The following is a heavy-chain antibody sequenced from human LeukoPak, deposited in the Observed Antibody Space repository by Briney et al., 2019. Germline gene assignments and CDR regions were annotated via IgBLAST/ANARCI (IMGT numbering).Heavy chain of an antibody. CDR3: TTRRQLWSQGSDY. V-gene: IGHV3-15*07. CDR1: GFTFSNAW. D-gene: IGHD5-18*01. J-gene: IGHJ4*02. Sequence: GGSLRLSCAASGFTFSNAWMNWVRQAPGKGLEWVGRIKSKTDGGTTDYAAPVKGRFTISRDDSKNTLYLQMNSLKTEDTAVYYCTTRRQLWSQGSDYWGQGTLVTVSS. CDR2: IKSKTDGGTT.